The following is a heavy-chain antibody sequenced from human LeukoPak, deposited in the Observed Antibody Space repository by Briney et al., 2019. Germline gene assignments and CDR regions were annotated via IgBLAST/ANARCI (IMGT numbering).Heavy chain of an antibody. D-gene: IGHD5-12*01. V-gene: IGHV3-48*01. CDR2: ISSGVSTI. CDR1: GFTFSSYS. Sequence: GGSLRLSCAASGFTFSSYSMNWVRQAPGRGLEWVSYISSGVSTIYYADSVKGRFTISRDNSKNTLYLQMNSLRAEDTAVYYCAKGGVATIPRATFDYWGQGTLVTVSS. CDR3: AKGGVATIPRATFDY. J-gene: IGHJ4*02.